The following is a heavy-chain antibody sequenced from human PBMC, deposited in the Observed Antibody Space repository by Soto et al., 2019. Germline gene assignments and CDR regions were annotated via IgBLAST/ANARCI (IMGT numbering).Heavy chain of an antibody. J-gene: IGHJ4*02. D-gene: IGHD2-2*01. Sequence: EVQLVESGGGLVQTGGSLRLSCAASGFPFSSYWMHWVRQAPGEGLVWVARINGDGTSTNYADSVKGRFTISRDNGQNTVYLQMNGLRAEDTAVYSCARGLYHKYGQDHWGQGTLVTVSS. CDR2: INGDGTST. CDR1: GFPFSSYW. CDR3: ARGLYHKYGQDH. V-gene: IGHV3-74*01.